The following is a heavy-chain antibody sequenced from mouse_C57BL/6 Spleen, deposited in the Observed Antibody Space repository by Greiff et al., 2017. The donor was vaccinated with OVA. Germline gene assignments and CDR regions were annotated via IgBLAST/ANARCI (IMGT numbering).Heavy chain of an antibody. Sequence: EVQGVESGGGLVKPGGSLKLSCAASGFTFSSYAMSWVRQTPEKRLEWVATISDGGSYTYYPDNVKGRFTISRDNAKNNLYLQMSHLKSEDTAMYYCAGGSSSYYYAMDYWGQGTSVTVSS. CDR1: GFTFSSYA. V-gene: IGHV5-4*01. J-gene: IGHJ4*01. D-gene: IGHD1-1*01. CDR3: AGGSSSYYYAMDY. CDR2: ISDGGSYT.